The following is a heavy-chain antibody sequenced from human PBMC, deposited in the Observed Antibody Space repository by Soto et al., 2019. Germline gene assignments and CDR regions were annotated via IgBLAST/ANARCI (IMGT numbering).Heavy chain of an antibody. CDR2: VNPSGGSK. CDR1: GYIFTAYS. J-gene: IGHJ1*01. CDR3: AREENCTDGICYSEYFQR. V-gene: IGHV1-46*01. D-gene: IGHD2-15*01. Sequence: QVQLVQSGAEVKKPGASVKVSCKASGYIFTAYSMHWVRQAPGQGLEWMGVVNPSGGSKNYAQKFQGRFHMTRDTSTSTVYMDLSSLTSEDTAVYYCAREENCTDGICYSEYFQRWGQGTLVTVSS.